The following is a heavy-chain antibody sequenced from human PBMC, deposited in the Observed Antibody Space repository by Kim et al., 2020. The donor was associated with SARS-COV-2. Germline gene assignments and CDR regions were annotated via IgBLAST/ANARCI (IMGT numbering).Heavy chain of an antibody. Sequence: KGRFTISGDNSKNTLYLQMNSLRAEDTAVYYCAKSSGITMIVVVIPYFDYWGQGTLVTVSS. J-gene: IGHJ4*02. V-gene: IGHV3-23*01. CDR3: AKSSGITMIVVVIPYFDY. D-gene: IGHD3-22*01.